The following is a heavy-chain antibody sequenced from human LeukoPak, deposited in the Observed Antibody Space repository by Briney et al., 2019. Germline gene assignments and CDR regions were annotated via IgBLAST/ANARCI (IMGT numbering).Heavy chain of an antibody. V-gene: IGHV1-18*01. D-gene: IGHD3-9*01. Sequence: ASVKVSCKASGYTFTSYGISWVRQAPGQGLEWMGWISAYNGNTKYAQKLQGRVTMTTDTSTSTAYMELRSLRSDDTAVYYCARAYYDILTDDYWGQGTLVTVSS. CDR3: ARAYYDILTDDY. CDR1: GYTFTSYG. CDR2: ISAYNGNT. J-gene: IGHJ4*02.